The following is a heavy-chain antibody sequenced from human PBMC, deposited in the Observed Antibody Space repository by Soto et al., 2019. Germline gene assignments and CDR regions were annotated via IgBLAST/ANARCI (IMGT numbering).Heavy chain of an antibody. V-gene: IGHV1-46*01. D-gene: IGHD1-7*01. Sequence: ASVKVSCKASGYTFTSYYMHWVRQAPGQGLEWMGIINPSGGSTSYAQKFQGRVTMTRDTSTSTVYMELSSLRSEDTAVYSCAREDSGGNRNYGTAFGYWGKRPLGTVSS. CDR3: AREDSGGNRNYGTAFGY. J-gene: IGHJ4*02. CDR2: INPSGGST. CDR1: GYTFTSYY.